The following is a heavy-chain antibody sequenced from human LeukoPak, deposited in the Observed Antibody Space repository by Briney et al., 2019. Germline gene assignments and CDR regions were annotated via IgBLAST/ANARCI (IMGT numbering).Heavy chain of an antibody. CDR1: GFTFSSYA. Sequence: GGSLRLSCAASGFTFSSYAMHWVRQAPGKGLEWVAVISYDGSNKYYADSVKDRFTISRDNSKNTLYLQMNSLRAEDTAVYYCARDLDYWGQGTLVTVSS. V-gene: IGHV3-30-3*01. J-gene: IGHJ4*02. CDR3: ARDLDY. CDR2: ISYDGSNK.